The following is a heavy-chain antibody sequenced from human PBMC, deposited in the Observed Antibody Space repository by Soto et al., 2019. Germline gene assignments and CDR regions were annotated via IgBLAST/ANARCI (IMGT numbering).Heavy chain of an antibody. CDR1: GGSISSYY. J-gene: IGHJ4*02. CDR2: IYYSGST. CDR3: GRAAAMVRGARGAFFDY. V-gene: IGHV4-59*01. D-gene: IGHD3-10*01. Sequence: PSETLSLTCTVSGGSISSYYWSWIRQPPGKGLEWIGYIYYSGSTNYNPSLKSRVTISVDTSKNQFSLKLSSVTAADTAVYYCGRAAAMVRGARGAFFDYWGQRTLVTVSS.